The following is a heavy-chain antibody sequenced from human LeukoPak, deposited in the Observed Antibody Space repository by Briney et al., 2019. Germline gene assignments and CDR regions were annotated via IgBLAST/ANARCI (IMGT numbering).Heavy chain of an antibody. CDR2: ISSSSSYI. V-gene: IGHV3-21*01. Sequence: TGGSLRLSCAASGFTFSSYSMNWVRQAPGKGLEWVSSISSSSSYIYYADSVKGRFTISRDNAKNSLYLQMNSLRAEDTAVYYCARAPQTHYYDSSGYTRADYWGQGTLVTVSS. J-gene: IGHJ4*02. CDR3: ARAPQTHYYDSSGYTRADY. CDR1: GFTFSSYS. D-gene: IGHD3-22*01.